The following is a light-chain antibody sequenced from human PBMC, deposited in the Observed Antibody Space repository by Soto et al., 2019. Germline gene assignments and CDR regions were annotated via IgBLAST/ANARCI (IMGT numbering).Light chain of an antibody. V-gene: IGKV1-17*01. J-gene: IGKJ1*01. CDR2: EAS. CDR3: LQHNTYPRT. Sequence: DSQMTQSPSSLSASVGDRVTITCRASQGIGNDLGWYQQKPGKAPKRLIYEASSLQRGVPSRFSGSGSGTTFTLTISSLQPEDFATYYCLQHNTYPRTFGQGTKVEIK. CDR1: QGIGND.